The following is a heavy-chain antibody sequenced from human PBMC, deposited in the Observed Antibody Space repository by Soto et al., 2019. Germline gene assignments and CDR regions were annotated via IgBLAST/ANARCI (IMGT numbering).Heavy chain of an antibody. V-gene: IGHV3-53*01. Sequence: GGSLRLSCAASGFTVSNNYMTWVRQAPGKGLEWVSVLYIGGSTYYADSVKGRFTISRDNSKNTLYLQMHSLSAEDTAMYYCARARGGGVITYNYYFDYWGHGTQVTVSS. J-gene: IGHJ4*01. D-gene: IGHD3-10*01. CDR1: GFTVSNNY. CDR2: LYIGGST. CDR3: ARARGGGVITYNYYFDY.